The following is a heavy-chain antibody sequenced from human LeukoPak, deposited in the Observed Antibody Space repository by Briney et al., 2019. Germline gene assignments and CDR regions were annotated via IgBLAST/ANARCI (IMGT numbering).Heavy chain of an antibody. CDR3: ARDRRAVARDYYNYGMDV. CDR2: INPNSGGT. V-gene: IGHV1-2*04. J-gene: IGHJ6*02. CDR1: GYTFTGYY. D-gene: IGHD6-19*01. Sequence: ASVKVSCKASGYTFTGYYMHWVRQAPGQGLEWMGWINPNSGGTNYAQKFRGWVTMTRDTSISTACMELSRLRSDDTAVYYCARDRRAVARDYYNYGMDVWGQGTTVTVSS.